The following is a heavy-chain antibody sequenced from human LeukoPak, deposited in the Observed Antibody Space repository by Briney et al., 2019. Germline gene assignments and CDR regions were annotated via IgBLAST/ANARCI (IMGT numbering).Heavy chain of an antibody. V-gene: IGHV1-69*13. D-gene: IGHD3-22*01. J-gene: IGHJ4*02. CDR1: GGTFSSYA. Sequence: GASVKVSCKASGGTFSSYAISWVRQAPGQGLEWMGGIIPIFGTANYAQKFQGRVTITADESTSTAYMELSSLRSEDTAVYYCARGPHYYDSSGYSDYWGQGTLVTVSS. CDR3: ARGPHYYDSSGYSDY. CDR2: IIPIFGTA.